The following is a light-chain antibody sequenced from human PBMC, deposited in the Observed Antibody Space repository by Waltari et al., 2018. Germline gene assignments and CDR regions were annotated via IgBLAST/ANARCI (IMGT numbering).Light chain of an antibody. J-gene: IGKJ1*01. V-gene: IGKV1-5*01. Sequence: DIQVTQSPSTLSASVGDRVSITCLASQSISSSFALFQQQPWKGPKLLIYGASTLESLVQSRCSGSGCGTEFTLTSSRLEPDDFATYYCQQYFHLSTFGQGTKVEIK. CDR3: QQYFHLST. CDR1: QSISSS. CDR2: GAS.